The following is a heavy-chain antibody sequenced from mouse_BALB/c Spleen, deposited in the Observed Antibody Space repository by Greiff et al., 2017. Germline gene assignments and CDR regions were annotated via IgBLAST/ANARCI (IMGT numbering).Heavy chain of an antibody. CDR3: ARGGYGAPYYFDY. CDR2: INPGSGGT. J-gene: IGHJ2*01. D-gene: IGHD2-10*02. Sequence: VQLQQSGAELVRPGTSVKVSCKASGYAFTNYLIEWVKQRPGQGLEWIGVINPGSGGTNYNEKFKGKATLTADKSSSTAYMQLSSLTSDDSAVYFCARGGYGAPYYFDYWGQGTTLTVSS. CDR1: GYAFTNYL. V-gene: IGHV1-54*03.